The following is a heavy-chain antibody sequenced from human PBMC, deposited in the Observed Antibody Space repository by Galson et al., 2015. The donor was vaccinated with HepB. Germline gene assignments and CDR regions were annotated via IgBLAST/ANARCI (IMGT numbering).Heavy chain of an antibody. Sequence: SLRLSCAASGFTFSSYSMNWVRQAPGKGLEWVSYISSSSSTIYYADSVKGRFTISRDNSKNTLNLQMNSLRAEDTAVYYCAKRLDYGSSWYYFDYWGQGTLVTVSS. V-gene: IGHV3-48*04. J-gene: IGHJ4*02. D-gene: IGHD6-13*01. CDR2: ISSSSSTI. CDR3: AKRLDYGSSWYYFDY. CDR1: GFTFSSYS.